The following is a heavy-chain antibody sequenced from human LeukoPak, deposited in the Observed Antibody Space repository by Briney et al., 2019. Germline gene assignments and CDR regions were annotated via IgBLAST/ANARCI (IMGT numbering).Heavy chain of an antibody. D-gene: IGHD2-2*01. Sequence: SETLSLTCTVSGGSISSSSYYWGWIRQPPGKGLEWIGSIYYSGSTYYNPFLKSRVTISVDTSKNQFSLKLSSVTAADTAVYYCARASPLQVVVPEFDPWGQGTLVTVSS. CDR1: GGSISSSSYY. V-gene: IGHV4-39*01. CDR3: ARASPLQVVVPEFDP. J-gene: IGHJ5*02. CDR2: IYYSGST.